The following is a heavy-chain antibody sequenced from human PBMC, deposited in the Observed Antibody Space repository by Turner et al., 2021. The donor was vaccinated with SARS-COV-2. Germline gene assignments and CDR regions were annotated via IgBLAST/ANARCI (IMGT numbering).Heavy chain of an antibody. CDR2: ISSRTIFI. D-gene: IGHD3-3*01. CDR1: GFTFSSYG. Sequence: GQLVEFGGGLVKPGGSLTLSFPPSGFTFSSYGMNWVRQAPGRGLEWVSSISSRTIFIYYADSVKGRFTISRDNAKNSLYLQMNSLRAEDTAVYYCAREDDFWSGYQYYRMDVWGQGTTVTVSS. J-gene: IGHJ6*02. V-gene: IGHV3-21*01. CDR3: AREDDFWSGYQYYRMDV.